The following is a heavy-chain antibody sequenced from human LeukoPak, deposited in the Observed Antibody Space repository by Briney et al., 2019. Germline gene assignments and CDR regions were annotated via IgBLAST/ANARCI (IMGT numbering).Heavy chain of an antibody. CDR3: AVLGYSSSWYISHPFDY. Sequence: GASVKVSCKASGYTFTSYDINWVRQATGQGLEWMGWMNPNSGNTGYAQKFQGRVTMTRNTSISTAYMELSSLRSEDTAVYYCAVLGYSSSWYISHPFDYWGQGTLVTVSP. CDR2: MNPNSGNT. CDR1: GYTFTSYD. V-gene: IGHV1-8*01. D-gene: IGHD6-13*01. J-gene: IGHJ4*02.